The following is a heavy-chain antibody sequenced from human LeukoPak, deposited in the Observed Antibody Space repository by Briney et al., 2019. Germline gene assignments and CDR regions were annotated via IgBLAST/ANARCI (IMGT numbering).Heavy chain of an antibody. CDR3: ARRRGITIFGVALNNWFDP. CDR2: MNHNSGNT. CDR1: GYTVTSYD. J-gene: IGHJ5*02. D-gene: IGHD3-3*01. V-gene: IGHV1-8*01. Sequence: ASVKVSCKASGYTVTSYDINWVRQATGQGLEWMGWMNHNSGNTGYAQKFQGRVTMTRNTSISTAYMELSSLRSEDTAVYYCARRRGITIFGVALNNWFDPWGQGTLLTVSS.